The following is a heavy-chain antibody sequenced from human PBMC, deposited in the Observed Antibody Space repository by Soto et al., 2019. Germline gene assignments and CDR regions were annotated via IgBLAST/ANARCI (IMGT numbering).Heavy chain of an antibody. CDR1: GGSITPYY. Sequence: SETLSLTCSVSGGSITPYYWSWIRQAPGKGLEWIGYIYFAGTTTYNPSLKSRVTISVDTSKNQFSLKLNSVTAADTAVYYCARDLWGYCGTDCYPLDVWGQGTTLTVS. CDR2: IYFAGTT. J-gene: IGHJ6*02. CDR3: ARDLWGYCGTDCYPLDV. V-gene: IGHV4-59*01. D-gene: IGHD2-21*02.